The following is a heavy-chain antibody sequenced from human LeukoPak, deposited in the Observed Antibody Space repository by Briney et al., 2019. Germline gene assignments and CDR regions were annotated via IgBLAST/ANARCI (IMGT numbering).Heavy chain of an antibody. CDR2: ISGSGGST. CDR1: GFTFSSYA. V-gene: IGHV3-23*01. CDR3: AKQSGPGLLVAFDI. Sequence: PGASLRLSCAASGFTFSSYAMSWVRQAPGKGLGWVSAISGSGGSTYYADSVKGRFTISRDNSKNTLYLQMNSLRAEDTAVYYCAKQSGPGLLVAFDIWGQGTMVTVSS. J-gene: IGHJ3*02. D-gene: IGHD2-15*01.